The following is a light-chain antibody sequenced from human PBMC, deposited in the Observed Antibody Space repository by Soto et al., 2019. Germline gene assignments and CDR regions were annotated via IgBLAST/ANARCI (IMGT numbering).Light chain of an antibody. CDR2: DVS. Sequence: QSVLTQPASVSGSPGRSIAISCTGTSSDVGGYNYVSWYQQHPGKAPKLMIYDVSNRPSGVSNRFSGSKSGNTASLTISGLQADDEADYYCSSYTSSSTRVFGTGTKVTVL. J-gene: IGLJ1*01. CDR1: SSDVGGYNY. V-gene: IGLV2-14*01. CDR3: SSYTSSSTRV.